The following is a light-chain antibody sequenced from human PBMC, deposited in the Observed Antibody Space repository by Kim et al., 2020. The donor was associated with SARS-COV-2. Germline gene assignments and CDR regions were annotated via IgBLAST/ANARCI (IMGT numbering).Light chain of an antibody. CDR1: QDIAKS. CDR3: QKYNSAPWT. CDR2: AAS. J-gene: IGKJ1*01. Sequence: ASVGDRVTITCRASQDIAKSLAWYQQKPGKVPQVLIYAASTLQSGVPSRFSGSGSGTEFTPTIGSLQTEDVATYYCQKYNSAPWTFGPGTKVDIK. V-gene: IGKV1-27*01.